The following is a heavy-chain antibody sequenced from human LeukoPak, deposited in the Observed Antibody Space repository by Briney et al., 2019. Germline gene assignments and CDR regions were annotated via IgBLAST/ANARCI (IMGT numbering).Heavy chain of an antibody. V-gene: IGHV4-61*08. Sequence: PSETLSLTCTVSGGSISSGGYYWSWIRQPPGKGLEWIGYIYHSGSTYYNPSLKSRVTISVDTSTNQFSLKLSSVTAADTAVYYCARMGGSSSYYYYMDVWGKGTTVTVSS. J-gene: IGHJ6*03. CDR2: IYHSGST. D-gene: IGHD6-6*01. CDR1: GGSISSGGYY. CDR3: ARMGGSSSYYYYMDV.